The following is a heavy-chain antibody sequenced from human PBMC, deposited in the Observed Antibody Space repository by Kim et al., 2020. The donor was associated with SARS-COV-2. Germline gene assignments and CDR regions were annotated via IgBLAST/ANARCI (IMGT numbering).Heavy chain of an antibody. Sequence: KKNYTDHGKDRFTITRDNSKNTLYLQMNSLRAEDTAVYYCARDHRYFDYWGQGTLVTVSS. CDR2: KK. V-gene: IGHV3-33*01. CDR3: ARDHRYFDY. J-gene: IGHJ4*02.